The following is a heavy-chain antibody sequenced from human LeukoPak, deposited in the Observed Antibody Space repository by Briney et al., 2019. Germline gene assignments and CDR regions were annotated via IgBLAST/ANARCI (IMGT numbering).Heavy chain of an antibody. V-gene: IGHV4-59*08. Sequence: GSLRLSCAASGFTFSSYAMHWVRQAPGKGLEWIGYIYDSGNTNNNPSLKSRVTISVDTSRNQFSLKLSSVTAADTAVYYCARARSTMVRGVIKGMYFDYWGQGTLVTVSS. CDR3: ARARSTMVRGVIKGMYFDY. J-gene: IGHJ4*02. CDR1: GFTFSSYA. D-gene: IGHD3-10*01. CDR2: IYDSGNT.